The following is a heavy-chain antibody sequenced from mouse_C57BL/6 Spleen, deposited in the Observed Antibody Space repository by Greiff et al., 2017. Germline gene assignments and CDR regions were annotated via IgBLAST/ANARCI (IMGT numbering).Heavy chain of an antibody. CDR3: ARRGLRRGGLDY. D-gene: IGHD2-2*01. CDR2: IYPGGGGT. V-gene: IGHV1-82*01. Sequence: QVQLKQSGPELVKPGASVKISCKASGYAFSSSWMNWVKQRPGRGLEWIGRIYPGGGGTNYNGKSKGKATLTADKSSSTAYMQLSSLTSEDSAVXFCARRGLRRGGLDYWGQGTTLTVSS. CDR1: GYAFSSSW. J-gene: IGHJ2*01.